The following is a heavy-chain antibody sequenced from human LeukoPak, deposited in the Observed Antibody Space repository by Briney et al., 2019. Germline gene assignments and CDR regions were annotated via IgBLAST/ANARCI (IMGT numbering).Heavy chain of an antibody. D-gene: IGHD2-8*01. CDR1: GYTFTGYY. V-gene: IGHV1-18*04. CDR3: ARELQGYCINGVCYNKAIIPHY. CDR2: ISAYNGNT. J-gene: IGHJ4*02. Sequence: GASVKVSCKASGYTFTGYYMHWVRQAPGQGLEWMGWISAYNGNTNYAQKLQGRVTMTTDTSTSTAYMELRSLRSDDTAVYYCARELQGYCINGVCYNKAIIPHYWGQGTLVTVSS.